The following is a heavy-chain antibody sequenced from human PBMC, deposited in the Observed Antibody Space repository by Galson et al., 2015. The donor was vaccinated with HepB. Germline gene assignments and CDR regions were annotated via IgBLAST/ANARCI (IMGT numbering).Heavy chain of an antibody. CDR1: GLTFSDVG. Sequence: SLRLSCAASGLTFSDVGMSWVRQAPGKGLEWVGRIYSKADGGRTDDTAPGKGRSTISRDDSKSTLFLHMNSLKTEDTAVHYCAVSRDNSGPYGPVSHRGHGPLVTVSS. CDR3: AVSRDNSGPYGPVSH. CDR2: IYSKADGGRT. D-gene: IGHD3-22*01. J-gene: IGHJ4*01. V-gene: IGHV3-15*01.